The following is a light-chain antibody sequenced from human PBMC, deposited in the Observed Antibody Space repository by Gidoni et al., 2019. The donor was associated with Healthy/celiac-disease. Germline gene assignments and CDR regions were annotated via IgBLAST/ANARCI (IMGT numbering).Light chain of an antibody. CDR2: SNN. CDR1: SSNIGSNT. Sequence: QSVLTQPPSASGTPGQRVPISCSGSSSNIGSNTVNWYQQLPGTAPKLLIYSNNQRPSGVPDRFSGSKSGTSASLAISGLQSEDEADYYCAAWDDSLNGPHVVFGGGTKLTV. J-gene: IGLJ2*01. V-gene: IGLV1-44*01. CDR3: AAWDDSLNGPHVV.